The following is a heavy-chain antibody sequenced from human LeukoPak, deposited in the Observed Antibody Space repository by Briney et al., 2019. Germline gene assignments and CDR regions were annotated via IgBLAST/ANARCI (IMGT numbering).Heavy chain of an antibody. D-gene: IGHD2-8*01. Sequence: GGSLRLSCAASGFTFNSYWMHWVRHAPGKGLVWVSRINSDGSGTSDADFVKGRFTISRDNSKNTLYLQMNSLRAEDTAMYYCARDRLTNDAFDIWGQGTMVTVSS. J-gene: IGHJ3*02. CDR1: GFTFNSYW. V-gene: IGHV3-74*01. CDR3: ARDRLTNDAFDI. CDR2: INSDGSGT.